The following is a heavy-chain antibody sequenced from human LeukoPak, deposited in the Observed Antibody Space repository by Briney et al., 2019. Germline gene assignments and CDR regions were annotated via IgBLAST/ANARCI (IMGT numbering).Heavy chain of an antibody. CDR2: IIPILGIA. CDR3: AREKGYCSSTSCFDAFDI. Sequence: SVKVSCKASGGTFSSYTISWVRQAPGQGLEWMGRIIPILGIANYAQKFQGRVTVTADKSPSTAYMELSSLRSEDTAVYYCAREKGYCSSTSCFDAFDIWGQGTMVTVSS. J-gene: IGHJ3*02. CDR1: GGTFSSYT. D-gene: IGHD2-2*01. V-gene: IGHV1-69*04.